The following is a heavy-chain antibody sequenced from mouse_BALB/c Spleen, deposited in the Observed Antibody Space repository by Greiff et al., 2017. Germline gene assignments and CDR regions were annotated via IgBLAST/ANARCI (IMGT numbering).Heavy chain of an antibody. D-gene: IGHD1-1*01. CDR1: GFSLTSYG. V-gene: IGHV2-9*02. Sequence: QVQLQQSGPGLVAPSQSLSITCTVSGFSLTSYGVHWVRQPPGKGLEWLGVIWAGGSTNYNSALMSRLSISKDNSKSQVFLKMNSLQTDDTAMYYCAKDHYCGSSYVWYFDVWGAGTTVTVSS. J-gene: IGHJ1*01. CDR2: IWAGGST. CDR3: AKDHYCGSSYVWYFDV.